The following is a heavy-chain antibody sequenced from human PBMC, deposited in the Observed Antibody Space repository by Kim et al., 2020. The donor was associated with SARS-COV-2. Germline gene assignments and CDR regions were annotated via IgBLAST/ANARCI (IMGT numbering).Heavy chain of an antibody. CDR1: GLTFSHYA. J-gene: IGHJ4*02. CDR3: AKVVGPTDY. D-gene: IGHD1-26*01. V-gene: IGHV3-23*01. CDR2: ISGSADKT. Sequence: GGSLRLSCAASGLTFSHYALSWVRQTPGKGLEWISSISGSADKTNYADSVKGRFTVSRDNSKNTLYLQMNSLRAEDTAIYYCAKVVGPTDYWGQGTLVTVSS.